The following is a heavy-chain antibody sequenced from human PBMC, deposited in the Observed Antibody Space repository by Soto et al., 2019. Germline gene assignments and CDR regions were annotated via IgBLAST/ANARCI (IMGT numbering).Heavy chain of an antibody. D-gene: IGHD4-17*01. Sequence: GESLKISGKGFGYSFTSYWISWVRPMPGKGLEWMGRIDPSDSYTNYIPSFQGHVTISADKSISTAYLQWSSLKASVSALYYCARDPAVTCYYCYGIDVWGQGTTVTVSS. V-gene: IGHV5-10-1*01. J-gene: IGHJ6*02. CDR1: GYSFTSYW. CDR3: ARDPAVTCYYCYGIDV. CDR2: IDPSDSYT.